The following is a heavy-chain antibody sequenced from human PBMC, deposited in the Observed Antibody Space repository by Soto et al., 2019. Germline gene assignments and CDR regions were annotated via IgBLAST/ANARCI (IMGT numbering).Heavy chain of an antibody. D-gene: IGHD1-1*01. CDR3: GRGRYGDY. V-gene: IGHV1-18*01. J-gene: IGHJ4*02. CDR2: ISAHNGNT. Sequence: QVHLVQSGAEVKKHGASVKVSCKASGYTFTSYGITWVRQAPGQGLEWMGWISAHNGNTDYAQKLQGRVIVTRDTSTSTAYMELRSLRPDDTAVYYCGRGRYGDYWGQGALVTVSS. CDR1: GYTFTSYG.